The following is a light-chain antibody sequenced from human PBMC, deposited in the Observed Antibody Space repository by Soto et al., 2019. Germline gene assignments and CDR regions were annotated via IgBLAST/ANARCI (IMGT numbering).Light chain of an antibody. Sequence: ETVLTQSPGTLSLSPGERATLSCRASQSVSSNYLGWYQQRPGQAPRLLIYDTSSRATGVPDRFSGSGSGTDFTLTIRRLEPEDFAVYYCQQYGSSPPWTFGHGTKVDIK. CDR1: QSVSSNY. V-gene: IGKV3-20*01. CDR3: QQYGSSPPWT. J-gene: IGKJ1*01. CDR2: DTS.